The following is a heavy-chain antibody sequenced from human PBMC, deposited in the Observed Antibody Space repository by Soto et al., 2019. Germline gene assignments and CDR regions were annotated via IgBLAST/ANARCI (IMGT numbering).Heavy chain of an antibody. Sequence: GGSLRLSCAASGFTFSSYAMHWVRQAPGKGLEWVAVISYDGSNKYYADSVKGRFTISRDNSKNTLYLQMNSLRAEDTAVYYCARDQSFSSGYSYGYISGGYYYYYGMDVWGQGTTVTVSS. CDR2: ISYDGSNK. V-gene: IGHV3-30-3*01. CDR1: GFTFSSYA. D-gene: IGHD5-18*01. J-gene: IGHJ6*02. CDR3: ARDQSFSSGYSYGYISGGYYYYYGMDV.